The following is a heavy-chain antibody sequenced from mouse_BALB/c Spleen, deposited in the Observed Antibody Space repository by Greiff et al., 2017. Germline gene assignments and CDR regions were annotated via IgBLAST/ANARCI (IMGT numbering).Heavy chain of an antibody. J-gene: IGHJ2*01. D-gene: IGHD1-1*01. V-gene: IGHV8-12*01. Sequence: QVTLKESGPGLLQPSQTLSLTCSFSGFSLSTSGMGVSWLRQPSGKGLEWLAHIYWDDDKRYNQSLKSRRTIAKDTSRNQVFLKITSVDTADTATYYCARHGSSLYYFDYWGQGTTLTVSS. CDR1: GFSLSTSGMG. CDR3: ARHGSSLYYFDY. CDR2: IYWDDDK.